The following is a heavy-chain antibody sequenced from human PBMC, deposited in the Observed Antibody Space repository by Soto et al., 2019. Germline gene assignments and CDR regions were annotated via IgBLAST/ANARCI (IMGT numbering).Heavy chain of an antibody. D-gene: IGHD1-26*01. Sequence: GASVKVSCKASGGTFSSYTISWVRQAPGQGLEWMGRISPNHGKTNYAQKLQGRVTMTTDTSTSTAYMELRSLRSDDTAVYYCARDRWEPWADAFDIWGQGTMVTVSS. J-gene: IGHJ3*02. CDR1: GGTFSSYT. CDR3: ARDRWEPWADAFDI. CDR2: ISPNHGKT. V-gene: IGHV1-18*01.